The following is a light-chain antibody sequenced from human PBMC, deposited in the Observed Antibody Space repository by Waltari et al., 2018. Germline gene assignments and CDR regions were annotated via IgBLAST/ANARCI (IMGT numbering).Light chain of an antibody. Sequence: QSALTQPRSVSGSPAQSVTISCSGTSSDIGGYNYVPWYQQYPGKAPKLIIYDVNKRAPGVCERFSGSNAGNTASLTISGLQTEDEADYYCCSYAGPDNHVVFGGGTKMTVL. CDR2: DVN. J-gene: IGLJ2*01. CDR3: CSYAGPDNHVV. CDR1: SSDIGGYNY. V-gene: IGLV2-11*01.